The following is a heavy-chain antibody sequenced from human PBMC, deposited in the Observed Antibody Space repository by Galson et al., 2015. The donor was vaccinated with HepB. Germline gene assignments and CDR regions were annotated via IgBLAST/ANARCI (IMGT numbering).Heavy chain of an antibody. CDR3: ARAVGGGYGRNDY. V-gene: IGHV6-1*01. Sequence: CAISGDSISSNIASWNWFRQSPSRGLEWLGRTYYRSNWNNDYAVSVQSRFTISPDTSKSQFSLQLKSVTPEDTAVYYCARAVGGGYGRNDYWGQGTLVSVSS. J-gene: IGHJ4*02. D-gene: IGHD5-12*01. CDR2: TYYRSNWNN. CDR1: GDSISSNIAS.